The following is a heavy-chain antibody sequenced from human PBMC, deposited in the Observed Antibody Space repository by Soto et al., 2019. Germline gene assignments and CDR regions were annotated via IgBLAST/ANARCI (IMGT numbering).Heavy chain of an antibody. CDR1: GYTFTSYA. CDR3: ARDGSGSMTCDY. CDR2: INAGNGNT. Sequence: QVQLVQSGAEVKKPGASVKVSCKASGYTFTSYAMHWVRQAPGQRLEWMGWINAGNGNTKYSQKFQGRVTITRDTSASTSYMELSSLRSEDTAVYYCARDGSGSMTCDYWGQGTLVTVSS. V-gene: IGHV1-3*01. J-gene: IGHJ4*02. D-gene: IGHD3-10*01.